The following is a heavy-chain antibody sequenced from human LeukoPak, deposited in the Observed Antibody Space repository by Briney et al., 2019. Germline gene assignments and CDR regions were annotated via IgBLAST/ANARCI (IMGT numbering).Heavy chain of an antibody. Sequence: ASVKVSCKASGCTFTGDYMHWVRQAPGQGLEWMGWINPNSGGTNYAQKFQGRVTMTRDTSISTAYMELSRLRSDDTAVYYCARVAVAGYFDYWGQGTLVTVSS. CDR3: ARVAVAGYFDY. CDR1: GCTFTGDY. J-gene: IGHJ4*02. V-gene: IGHV1-2*02. D-gene: IGHD6-19*01. CDR2: INPNSGGT.